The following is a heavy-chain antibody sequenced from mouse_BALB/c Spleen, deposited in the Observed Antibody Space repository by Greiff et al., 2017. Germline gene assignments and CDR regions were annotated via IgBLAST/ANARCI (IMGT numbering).Heavy chain of an antibody. Sequence: VQLQQSRAELVRSGASVKLSCTASGFNINDYYMHWVKQMPEHGLEWIGWIDPENGDTEYAPKFQGKATMTADTSSNTACMQLGSLTYADTAVYYCARSDALDCWGQGSAVTVSS. CDR2: IDPENGDT. J-gene: IGHJ4*01. V-gene: IGHV14-4*02. D-gene: IGHD3-3*01. CDR3: ARSDALDC. CDR1: GFNINDYY.